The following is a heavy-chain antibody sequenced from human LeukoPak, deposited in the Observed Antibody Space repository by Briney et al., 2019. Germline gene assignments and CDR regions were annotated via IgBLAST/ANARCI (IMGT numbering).Heavy chain of an antibody. CDR2: INPNSGGT. V-gene: IGHV1-2*02. Sequence: ASVKVSCKASGYTFTGYYMHWVRQAPGQGLEWMGWINPNSGGTNYAQKFQGRVTMTRDTSISTAYMELSRLRSDDTAVYYCARESGWYYDSSGYDAFDIWGQGTMVTVSS. CDR1: GYTFTGYY. D-gene: IGHD3-22*01. CDR3: ARESGWYYDSSGYDAFDI. J-gene: IGHJ3*02.